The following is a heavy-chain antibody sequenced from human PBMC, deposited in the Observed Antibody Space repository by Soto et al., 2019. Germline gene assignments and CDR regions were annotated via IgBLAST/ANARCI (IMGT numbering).Heavy chain of an antibody. D-gene: IGHD2-8*01. J-gene: IGHJ5*02. CDR1: GYTFIDNF. Sequence: ASVKVSCKASGYTFIDNFIHWVRQAPGQGLEWMGWINPKSGATFFEPKFQGRVAMTRDTSIGTGYMELTRLTSDDTAVYWCAREGVGYCTTSSCYSRWLDAWGQGTLVTVSS. V-gene: IGHV1-2*02. CDR3: AREGVGYCTTSSCYSRWLDA. CDR2: INPKSGAT.